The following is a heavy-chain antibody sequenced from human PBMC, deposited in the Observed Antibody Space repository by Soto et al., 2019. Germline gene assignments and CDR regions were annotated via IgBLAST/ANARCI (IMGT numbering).Heavy chain of an antibody. V-gene: IGHV4-59*08. J-gene: IGHJ6*03. CDR1: GGSISSYY. D-gene: IGHD3-3*01. CDR3: ARGAIFGVVISASYYYYYMDV. CDR2: IYYSGST. Sequence: PSETLSLTCTVSGGSISSYYWSWIRQPPGKGLECIGYIYYSGSTNYNPSLKSRVTISVDTSKNQFSLKLSSVTAADTAVYYCARGAIFGVVISASYYYYYMDVWGKGTTVTVSS.